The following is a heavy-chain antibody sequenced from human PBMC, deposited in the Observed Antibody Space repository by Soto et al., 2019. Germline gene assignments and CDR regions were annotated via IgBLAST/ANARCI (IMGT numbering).Heavy chain of an antibody. Sequence: ASVKVSCKASGFTFTSSAVQWVRQARGQRLEWIGWIVVGSGNTNYAQKFQERVTITRDMSTSTAYMELSSLRSEDTAVYYFAGGVHIIPDFEKGGQETLFTASS. D-gene: IGHD3-3*01. J-gene: IGHJ4*02. CDR2: IVVGSGNT. CDR3: AGGVHIIPDFEK. CDR1: GFTFTSSA. V-gene: IGHV1-58*01.